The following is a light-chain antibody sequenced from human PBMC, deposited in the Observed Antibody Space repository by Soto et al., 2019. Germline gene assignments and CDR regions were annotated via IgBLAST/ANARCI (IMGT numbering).Light chain of an antibody. CDR3: QQRSNWPSIT. CDR1: QSVRTY. J-gene: IGKJ5*01. V-gene: IGKV3-11*01. CDR2: DAS. Sequence: EFVSTHSPATLSLSPGERPTLSFPSGQSVRTYIAWYQQKPGQGARLLIYDASTRATGIPARFSGSGSGTDFTLTISSLEPEDFAVYFCQQRSNWPSITFDQGTRLEIK.